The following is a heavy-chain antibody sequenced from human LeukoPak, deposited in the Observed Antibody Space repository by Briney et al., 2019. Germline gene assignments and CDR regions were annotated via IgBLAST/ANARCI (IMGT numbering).Heavy chain of an antibody. CDR3: ARAPVIVVVPAAIRGIYWFDP. J-gene: IGHJ5*02. V-gene: IGHV1-2*02. CDR1: GYTPTGYY. CDR2: INPNIGGT. Sequence: SVKPSCKASGYTPTGYYMHWVRQAPGQGLEWTGWINPNIGGTNYTQTFQGRVTMTRDTSISTAYMELSRLGSDETAVYYCARAPVIVVVPAAIRGIYWFDPWGQGTLVTVSS. D-gene: IGHD2-2*01.